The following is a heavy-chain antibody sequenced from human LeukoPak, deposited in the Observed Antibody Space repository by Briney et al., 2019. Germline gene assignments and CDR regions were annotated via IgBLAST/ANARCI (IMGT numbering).Heavy chain of an antibody. J-gene: IGHJ6*03. CDR1: GGTFSSYA. CDR2: IIPIFGTA. CDR3: ARAREVVPAAMYYYYMDV. Sequence: SVKVSCKASGGTFSSYAISWVRQAPGQGLEWMGGIIPIFGTANYAQKFQGRVTITADEPTSTAYMELSSLRSEDTAVYYCARAREVVPAAMYYYYMDVWGKGTTVTISS. D-gene: IGHD2-2*01. V-gene: IGHV1-69*13.